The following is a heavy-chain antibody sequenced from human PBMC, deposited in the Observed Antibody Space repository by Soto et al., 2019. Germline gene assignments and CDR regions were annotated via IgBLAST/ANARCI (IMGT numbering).Heavy chain of an antibody. J-gene: IGHJ6*02. V-gene: IGHV3-21*01. CDR3: AREPKDYYYYYGMDV. CDR2: ISSSSSYI. CDR1: GFTFSSYS. Sequence: PGGSLRLSCAAAGFTFSSYSRNWVRQAPGKGLEWVSSISSSSSYIYYADSVKGRFTISRDNAKNSLYLQMNSLRAEDTAVYYCAREPKDYYYYYGMDVWGQGTTVTVSS.